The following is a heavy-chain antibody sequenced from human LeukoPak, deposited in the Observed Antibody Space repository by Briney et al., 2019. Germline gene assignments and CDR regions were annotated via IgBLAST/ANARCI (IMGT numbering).Heavy chain of an antibody. J-gene: IGHJ4*02. CDR3: AKEGYCSGSCYVFDY. CDR2: IRYDGSNK. Sequence: GGSLRLSCAASGFTFSSYGMHWVRQAPCKGLEWVAFIRYDGSNKYYADSVKGRFTISRDNSKNTLYLQMNSLRAEDTAVYYCAKEGYCSGSCYVFDYWGQGTLVTVSS. V-gene: IGHV3-30*02. D-gene: IGHD2-15*01. CDR1: GFTFSSYG.